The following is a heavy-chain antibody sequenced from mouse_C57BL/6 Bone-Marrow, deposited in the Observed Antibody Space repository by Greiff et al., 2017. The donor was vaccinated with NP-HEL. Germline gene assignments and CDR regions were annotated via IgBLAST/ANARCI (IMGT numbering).Heavy chain of an antibody. Sequence: VQLQQSGAELVRPGASVKLSCTASGFHIKDDYMHWVKQRPEQGLEWIGWIDPENGDTEYASKFQGKATITADTSSNTAYLQRSSLTSEDTAVYYCTTDYGSSYRYFDVWGTGTTVTVSS. V-gene: IGHV14-4*01. J-gene: IGHJ1*03. CDR3: TTDYGSSYRYFDV. CDR1: GFHIKDDY. CDR2: IDPENGDT. D-gene: IGHD1-1*01.